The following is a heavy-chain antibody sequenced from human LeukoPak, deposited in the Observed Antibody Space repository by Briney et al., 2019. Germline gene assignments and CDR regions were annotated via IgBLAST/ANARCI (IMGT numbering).Heavy chain of an antibody. D-gene: IGHD3/OR15-3a*01. J-gene: IGHJ4*02. CDR3: AKGTDRRYFDY. Sequence: PSETLFLTCTVSGGSISSYYWSWIRQAPGKGLEWIGRIYTSGRANYNPSFRSRVTMSVDTSKNQCSLKLTSVTAADTAVYYCAKGTDRRYFDYWGQGTLVTVSS. CDR2: IYTSGRA. V-gene: IGHV4-4*07. CDR1: GGSISSYY.